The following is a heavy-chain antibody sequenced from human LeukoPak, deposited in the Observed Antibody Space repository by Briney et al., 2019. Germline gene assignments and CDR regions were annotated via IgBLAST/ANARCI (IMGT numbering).Heavy chain of an antibody. D-gene: IGHD1-14*01. Sequence: ASVKVSCKVSGYTLTELSMHWVRQAPGKGLEWMGGFDPEDGETIYAQKFQGRVTMTEDTSTDTAYMELSSLRSEDTAVYYCATVGTMRCRFREFDYWGQGTLVTVSS. V-gene: IGHV1-24*01. CDR1: GYTLTELS. J-gene: IGHJ4*02. CDR3: ATVGTMRCRFREFDY. CDR2: FDPEDGET.